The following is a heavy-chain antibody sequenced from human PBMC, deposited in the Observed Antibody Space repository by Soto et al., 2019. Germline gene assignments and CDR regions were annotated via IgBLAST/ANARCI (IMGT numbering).Heavy chain of an antibody. J-gene: IGHJ3*02. CDR1: GYTFTSYA. D-gene: IGHD3-10*01. V-gene: IGHV1-3*01. Sequence: GASVKVSCKASGYTFTSYAMHWVRQAPGQRLKWMGWINAGNGNTKYSQKFQGRVTITRDTSASTAYMEPSSLRSEDTAVYYCASGITMVRGVIGGPLGAFDIWGQGTMVTVSS. CDR2: INAGNGNT. CDR3: ASGITMVRGVIGGPLGAFDI.